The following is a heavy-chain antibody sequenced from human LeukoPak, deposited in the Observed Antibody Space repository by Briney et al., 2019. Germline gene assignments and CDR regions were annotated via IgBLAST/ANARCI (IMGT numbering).Heavy chain of an antibody. V-gene: IGHV4-34*01. CDR3: ARTYGDYPYYFDY. Sequence: PSETLSLTCAAYGGSFSGYYWSWIRQPPGKGLEWIGEINHSGSTNYNPSLKSRVTISVDTSKNQFSLKLSSVTAADTAVYYCARTYGDYPYYFDYWGQGTLVTVSS. CDR2: INHSGST. D-gene: IGHD4-17*01. J-gene: IGHJ4*02. CDR1: GGSFSGYY.